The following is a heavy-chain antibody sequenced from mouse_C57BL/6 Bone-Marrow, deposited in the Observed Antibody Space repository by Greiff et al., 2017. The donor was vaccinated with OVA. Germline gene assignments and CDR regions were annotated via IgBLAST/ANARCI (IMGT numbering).Heavy chain of an antibody. J-gene: IGHJ4*01. CDR1: GYTFTSYW. Sequence: QVQLQQSGAELVKPGASVKLSCKASGYTFTSYWMHWVKQRPGRGLEWIGRIDPNSGGTKYNEKFKSKATLTVDKPSSTAYMQLSSLTSEDSAVYYCARRGFTTVVATDAMDYWGQGTSVTVSS. D-gene: IGHD1-1*01. CDR2: IDPNSGGT. CDR3: ARRGFTTVVATDAMDY. V-gene: IGHV1-72*01.